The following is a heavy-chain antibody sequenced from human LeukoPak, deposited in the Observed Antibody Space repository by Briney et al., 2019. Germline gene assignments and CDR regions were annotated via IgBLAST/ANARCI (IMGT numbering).Heavy chain of an antibody. Sequence: SETLSLTCTVSGASISSYYWSWIRQPPGKGLEWIGYAHYNGITNYNASLKRRVTMSVDTSKAQFSLKLSSVTAADTAVYFCARGGWYVDYWGHGTLVTVSS. D-gene: IGHD6-19*01. CDR3: ARGGWYVDY. CDR1: GASISSYY. CDR2: AHYNGIT. J-gene: IGHJ4*01. V-gene: IGHV4-59*01.